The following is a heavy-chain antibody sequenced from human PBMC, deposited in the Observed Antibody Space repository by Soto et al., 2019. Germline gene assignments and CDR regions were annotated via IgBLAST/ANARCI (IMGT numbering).Heavy chain of an antibody. J-gene: IGHJ4*02. V-gene: IGHV3-30-3*01. CDR1: GFIFSNYA. Sequence: QVQLVESGGGVVQPGGSLRLSCAASGFIFSNYAMQWVRQAPGKGLEWMAAISYDGNTQYYADSVRGRFTISRDNSKNTVYVQMISLRAEDTAVYYCARDLKGDTKLDYWCQGTLVTVSS. CDR3: ARDLKGDTKLDY. CDR2: ISYDGNTQ. D-gene: IGHD1-26*01.